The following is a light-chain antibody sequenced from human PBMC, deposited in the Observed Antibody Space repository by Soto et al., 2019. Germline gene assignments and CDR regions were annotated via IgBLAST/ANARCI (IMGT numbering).Light chain of an antibody. Sequence: QSVLTQPASVSGSPGQSITISCTGTSSDVGGYKHVAWYQQHPGKAPKLMIFEVSNRPSGVSNRFSASKSGNTASLTISGLQAEDEADYFCSSYRYGATLVFGGGTKLTVL. CDR2: EVS. V-gene: IGLV2-14*01. CDR3: SSYRYGATLV. J-gene: IGLJ2*01. CDR1: SSDVGGYKH.